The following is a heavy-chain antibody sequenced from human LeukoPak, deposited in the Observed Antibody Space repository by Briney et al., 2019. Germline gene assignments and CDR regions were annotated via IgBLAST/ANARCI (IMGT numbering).Heavy chain of an antibody. CDR2: IYYSGST. V-gene: IGHV4-39*01. CDR3: ASRTSVVPAGFDP. J-gene: IGHJ5*02. CDR1: GVSISTGRY. D-gene: IGHD2-2*01. Sequence: SETLSLTCTVSGVSISTGRYWGWIRQSPGKGLEWIGSIYYSGSTYYNPSLKSRVTISVDTSKNQFSLKLSSVTAADTAVYYCASRTSVVPAGFDPWGQGTLVTVSS.